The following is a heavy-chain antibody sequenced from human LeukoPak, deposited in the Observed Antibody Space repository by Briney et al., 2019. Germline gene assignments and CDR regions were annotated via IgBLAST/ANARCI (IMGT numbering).Heavy chain of an antibody. CDR3: AKRKVDIVTFPAGWTGWFDR. Sequence: GGSLRLSCAASGFPFSSYAMSWVRQAPGKGLEWVSTLNSNGGTTYYADSVKGRFTISRDNSKNTLYLQMNSLRDEDTAVYYCAKRKVDIVTFPAGWTGWFDRWGQGTLVIVSS. CDR2: LNSNGGTT. J-gene: IGHJ5*02. D-gene: IGHD2-2*03. CDR1: GFPFSSYA. V-gene: IGHV3-23*01.